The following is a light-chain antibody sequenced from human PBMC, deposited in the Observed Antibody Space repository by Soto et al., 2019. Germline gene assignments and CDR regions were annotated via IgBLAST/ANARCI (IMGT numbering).Light chain of an antibody. CDR2: LEGSGSY. J-gene: IGLJ3*02. Sequence: QPVLTQSSSASASLGSSVKLTCTLSSGHSSYIIAWHQQQPGKAPRYLMKLEGSGSYNKGSGVPDRFSGSSSGADRYLTISNLPCEDEADYYCETWDSNTHVFGGGTKLTVL. CDR3: ETWDSNTHV. V-gene: IGLV4-60*02. CDR1: SGHSSYI.